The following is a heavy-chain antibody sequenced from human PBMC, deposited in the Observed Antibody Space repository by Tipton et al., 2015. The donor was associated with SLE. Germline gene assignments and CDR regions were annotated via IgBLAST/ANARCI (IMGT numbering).Heavy chain of an antibody. J-gene: IGHJ4*02. D-gene: IGHD2-21*01. CDR1: GGSIISSDFY. CDR3: ASERNGDWAAFDY. V-gene: IGHV4-39*07. Sequence: TLSLTCPVSGGSIISSDFYWAWIRQPPGKGLEWIGSIYYSGSTSYNPSLKSRVTISIDTTKNHFSLKLSSVTAADTAMYYCASERNGDWAAFDYWGQGILVTVSS. CDR2: IYYSGST.